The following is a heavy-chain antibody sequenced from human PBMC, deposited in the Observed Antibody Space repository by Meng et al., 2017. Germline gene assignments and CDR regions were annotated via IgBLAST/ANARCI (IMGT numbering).Heavy chain of an antibody. CDR2: INHSGST. Sequence: QVQLHVSGPGLVRPSETLSLICVVSGGSFSDYYWSWIRQPPGKGLEWIGEINHSGSTNYNPSLESRATISVDTSQNNLSLKLSSVTAADSAVYYCARGPTTMAHDFDYWGQGTLVTVSS. V-gene: IGHV4-34*01. CDR3: ARGPTTMAHDFDY. J-gene: IGHJ4*02. D-gene: IGHD4-11*01. CDR1: GGSFSDYY.